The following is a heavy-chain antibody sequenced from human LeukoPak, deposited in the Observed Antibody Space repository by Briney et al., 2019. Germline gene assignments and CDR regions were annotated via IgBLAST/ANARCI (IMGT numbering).Heavy chain of an antibody. CDR3: ARGKWYHFPNGFDY. D-gene: IGHD2/OR15-2a*01. J-gene: IGHJ4*01. CDR2: IIPIFGTA. Sequence: GSSVKVSCKASGGTFSSYAISWVRQAPGQGLEWMGRIIPIFGTANYAQKFQGRVTITTDESTSTVYMELSRLRSEDTAVYYCARGKWYHFPNGFDYWGQGTLVTGSS. V-gene: IGHV1-69*05. CDR1: GGTFSSYA.